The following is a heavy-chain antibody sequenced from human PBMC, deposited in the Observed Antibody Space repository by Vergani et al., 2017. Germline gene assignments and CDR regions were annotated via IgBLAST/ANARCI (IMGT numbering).Heavy chain of an antibody. CDR2: IYYSGST. D-gene: IGHD1-26*01. V-gene: IGHV4-39*07. Sequence: QVQLQQWGAGLLKPSETLSLTCTVSGGSISSSSYYWGWIRQPPGKGLEWIGSIYYSGSTYYNPSLKSRVTISVDTSKNQFSLKLSSVTAADTAVYYCARTTRYFDYWGQGTLVTVSS. CDR1: GGSISSSSYY. J-gene: IGHJ4*02. CDR3: ARTTRYFDY.